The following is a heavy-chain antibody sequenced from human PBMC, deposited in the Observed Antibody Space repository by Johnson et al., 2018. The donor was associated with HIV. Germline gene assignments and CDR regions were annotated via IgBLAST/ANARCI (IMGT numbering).Heavy chain of an antibody. CDR1: GFTFNNYA. J-gene: IGHJ3*02. D-gene: IGHD3-22*01. CDR2: ITGSGGST. Sequence: VQLVESGGGLGQPGGSLRLSCAASGFTFNNYAINWVRQAPGKGLEWVSAITGSGGSTYYADSVKGRFTISRDNSKNTLYLQMNSLRAEDTAVYYCAKDKGYYGSSGPKGIWGQGTMVTVSS. V-gene: IGHV3-23*04. CDR3: AKDKGYYGSSGPKGI.